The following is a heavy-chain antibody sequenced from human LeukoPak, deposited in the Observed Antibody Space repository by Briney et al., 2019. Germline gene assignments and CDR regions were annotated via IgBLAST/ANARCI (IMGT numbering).Heavy chain of an antibody. D-gene: IGHD6-19*01. V-gene: IGHV1-46*01. CDR2: INPYGDDT. Sequence: ASVKVSCKASGYTFTNYYMHWVRQAPGQGLEWMGMINPYGDDTNCAQKFQGRVTMTRDTSTRTVYMELSSLRSGDTAVYYCARYASGWPLYYFDYWGQGTLVTVSS. CDR1: GYTFTNYY. J-gene: IGHJ4*02. CDR3: ARYASGWPLYYFDY.